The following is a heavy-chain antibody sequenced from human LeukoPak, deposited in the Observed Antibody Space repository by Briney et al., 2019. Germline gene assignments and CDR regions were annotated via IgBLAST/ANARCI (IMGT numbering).Heavy chain of an antibody. CDR1: GGSISSSSYY. V-gene: IGHV4-39*01. J-gene: IGHJ4*02. CDR3: ASLVVEGYFDY. CDR2: IYYSGST. D-gene: IGHD3-22*01. Sequence: PSETLSLTCTVSGGSISSSSYYWGWIRQPPGKGLEWIGSIYYSGSTYYNPSLKSRVTISVDTSKNQFSLKLSSVTAADTAVYYCASLVVEGYFDYWGQGTLVTVSS.